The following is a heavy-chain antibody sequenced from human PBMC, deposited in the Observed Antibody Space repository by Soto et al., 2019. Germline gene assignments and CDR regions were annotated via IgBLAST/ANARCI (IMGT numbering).Heavy chain of an antibody. D-gene: IGHD4-17*01. CDR3: ATVRWELHDAFDI. CDR1: GGSISTGGYY. V-gene: IGHV4-31*03. Sequence: QVQLQESGPGLVKPSQTLSLTCTVSGGSISTGGYYWSWIRQHPGRGLEWIGYIYHSGMTFSNPSLQSRVAISIDTSENQFSLKLGSVTAADTAVYYCATVRWELHDAFDIWGHGTMVSVSS. J-gene: IGHJ3*02. CDR2: IYHSGMT.